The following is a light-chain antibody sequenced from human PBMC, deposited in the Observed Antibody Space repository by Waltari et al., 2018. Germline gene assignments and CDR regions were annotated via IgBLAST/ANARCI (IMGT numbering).Light chain of an antibody. Sequence: DIQMTQSPSSLSASVADRVIITCRASQSIRSYLNWYQQKPGKAPKLLIYTAANFQSGVPSRFSGSGSGTDFTLTITSLQPEDFATYYCQQSYSSPYTFGQGTKVETK. J-gene: IGKJ2*01. CDR2: TAA. V-gene: IGKV1-39*01. CDR3: QQSYSSPYT. CDR1: QSIRSY.